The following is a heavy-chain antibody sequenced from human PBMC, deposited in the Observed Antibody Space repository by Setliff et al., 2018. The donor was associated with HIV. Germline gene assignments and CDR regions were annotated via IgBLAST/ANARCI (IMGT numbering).Heavy chain of an antibody. CDR1: GYTFTSYY. J-gene: IGHJ4*02. CDR3: AIGSSNWPHRPNNYYFDY. D-gene: IGHD6-13*01. Sequence: GASVKVSCKASGYTFTSYYIHWVRQAPGQGLEWMGRINPSGGDTKSSQKFQGRVTITRDTSASTAYMELSSLRSEDTGVYYCAIGSSNWPHRPNNYYFDYWGQGTPVTVSS. V-gene: IGHV1-46*01. CDR2: INPSGGDT.